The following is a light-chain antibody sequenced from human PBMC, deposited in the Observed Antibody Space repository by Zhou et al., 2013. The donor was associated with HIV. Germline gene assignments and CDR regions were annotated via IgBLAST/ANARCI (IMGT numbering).Light chain of an antibody. CDR1: QTIDNY. V-gene: IGKV1-33*01. Sequence: DIQMTQSPTSLSASVGDRVTITCRPSQTIDNYLNWYQRKPGKAPKLLIYGASILHSGVPSRFSGSGSGTDFTFTISSLQPEDIATYYCQQYDNLLSITFGQGTRLEIK. CDR2: GAS. J-gene: IGKJ5*01. CDR3: QQYDNLLSIT.